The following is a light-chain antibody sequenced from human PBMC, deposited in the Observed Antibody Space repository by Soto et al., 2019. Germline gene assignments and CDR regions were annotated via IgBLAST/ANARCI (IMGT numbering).Light chain of an antibody. CDR1: QSISSW. CDR2: DAS. J-gene: IGKJ4*01. V-gene: IGKV1-5*01. CDR3: QQYNNWHPLT. Sequence: IQMTQSPSTLSASIGDRVTITCRASQSISSWLAWYQQKPGKAPKLLIYDASSLESGVPSRFSGSGSGTEFTLTISSLQPDDFATYYCQQYNNWHPLTFGGGTKVDI.